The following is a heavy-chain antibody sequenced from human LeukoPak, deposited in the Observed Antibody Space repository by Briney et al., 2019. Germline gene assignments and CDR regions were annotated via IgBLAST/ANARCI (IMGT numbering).Heavy chain of an antibody. Sequence: SETLSLTCTVSGSSISSSSYYWGWIRRPPGKGLEWIGSIYYSGRTYYNPSLKNRDPISIDTSKHQFSLKLSSVTAADTAVYYCARRLARPGYFDYWGQGTLVTVSS. V-gene: IGHV4-39*01. CDR2: IYYSGRT. CDR1: GSSISSSSYY. J-gene: IGHJ4*02. D-gene: IGHD3-9*01. CDR3: ARRLARPGYFDY.